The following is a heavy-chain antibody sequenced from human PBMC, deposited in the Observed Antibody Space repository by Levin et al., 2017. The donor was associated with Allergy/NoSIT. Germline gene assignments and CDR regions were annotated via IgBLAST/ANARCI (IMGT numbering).Heavy chain of an antibody. V-gene: IGHV3-21*06. CDR2: ISGDSSFI. Sequence: PGGSLRLSCATSGFAFSQYGMNWVRQAPGKGPEWVSSISGDSSFIYYADSVKGRFTISRDNARNSFFLQMNSLRVEDSAIYYCAKISGDYERRYGLNVWGRGTTVSVS. D-gene: IGHD4-17*01. J-gene: IGHJ6*02. CDR3: AKISGDYERRYGLNV. CDR1: GFAFSQYG.